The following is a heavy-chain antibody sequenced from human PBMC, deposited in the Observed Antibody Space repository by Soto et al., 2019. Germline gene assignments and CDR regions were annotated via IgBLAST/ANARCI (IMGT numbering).Heavy chain of an antibody. D-gene: IGHD1-7*01. CDR2: ISYDGSNQ. CDR1: GFTFSDFE. Sequence: QVQLVESGGGVVQPGRSLRLSCSASGFTFSDFEMYWVRQAPGKGLDWVSFISYDGSNQYYAGSVKGRFTVSRDNSKHTLFLLVTSLRPEDTAVYFCARRTGTAPRFDYWGQRTLVTVSS. J-gene: IGHJ4*02. V-gene: IGHV3-30-3*01. CDR3: ARRTGTAPRFDY.